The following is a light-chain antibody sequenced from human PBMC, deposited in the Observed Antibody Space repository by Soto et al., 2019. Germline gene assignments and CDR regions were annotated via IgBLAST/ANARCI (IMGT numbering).Light chain of an antibody. CDR2: AAS. CDR3: QNYNGAPFT. V-gene: IGKV1-27*01. Sequence: DIQMTQSPSSLSASVGDRVTITCRARQGISNYLAWYQQRPGKVPKLLIYAASTLQSGVPSRFSGSGSGADFTLSISSLQPEDVATYFCQNYNGAPFTFGPGTKVDI. J-gene: IGKJ3*01. CDR1: QGISNY.